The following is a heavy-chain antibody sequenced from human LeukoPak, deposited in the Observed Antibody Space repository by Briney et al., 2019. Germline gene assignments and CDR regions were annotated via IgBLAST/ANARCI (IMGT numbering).Heavy chain of an antibody. D-gene: IGHD2-21*02. J-gene: IGHJ4*02. CDR2: INQDASEI. V-gene: IGHV3-7*01. CDR1: GFTFSTYW. Sequence: GSLRLSCAVSGFTFSTYWMNWYRQAPGKGLEWVGNINQDASEINYVDSVRGRFTISRDNAKNSLHLQMNSLRAEDTAVYYCATDRDNSDWQKRFDSWGQGTLVTVSS. CDR3: ATDRDNSDWQKRFDS.